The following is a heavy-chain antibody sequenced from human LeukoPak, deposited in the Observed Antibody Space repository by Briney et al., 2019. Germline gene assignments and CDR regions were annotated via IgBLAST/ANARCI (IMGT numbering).Heavy chain of an antibody. CDR1: GFTVSSNY. J-gene: IGHJ4*02. V-gene: IGHV3-53*01. D-gene: IGHD3-22*01. CDR3: ATLSSGYYYGPFDY. CDR2: YSGGST. Sequence: PGGSLRLSCAASGFTVSSNYMSCVRLAPGKGLEWVSLYSGGSTYYADSVKGRFTISRDNSKNTLYLQMNSLRAEDTAVYYCATLSSGYYYGPFDYWGQGTLVTVSS.